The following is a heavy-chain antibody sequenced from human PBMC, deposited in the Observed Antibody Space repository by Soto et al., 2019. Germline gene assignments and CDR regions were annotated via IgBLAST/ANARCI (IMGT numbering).Heavy chain of an antibody. CDR2: FSAYNGNT. Sequence: ASVKVSCKASGYTFTSYDISWVRQAPGQGLEWMGWFSAYNGNTNYAQKLQGRVTMTTDTSTSTAYTELRSLRSDDTAADYRERSVPSQDNYYDILTAYLEDAFDIWGQ. D-gene: IGHD3-9*01. CDR1: GYTFTSYD. CDR3: ERSVPSQDNYYDILTAYLEDAFDI. V-gene: IGHV1-18*01. J-gene: IGHJ3*02.